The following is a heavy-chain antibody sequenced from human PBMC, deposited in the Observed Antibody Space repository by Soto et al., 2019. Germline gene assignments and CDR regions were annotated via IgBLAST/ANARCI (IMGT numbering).Heavy chain of an antibody. Sequence: QVQLVESGGGLVKPGGSLRLSCAASGFTFSDYSMSWIHQAPGKGLEWVSYISSSSSYTNYADSVKGRFTISRDNAKNSLYLQMNSLRAEDTAVYYCAVTGYGDYGMDVWGQGTTVTVSS. CDR3: AVTGYGDYGMDV. V-gene: IGHV3-11*06. D-gene: IGHD4-17*01. CDR2: ISSSSSYT. CDR1: GFTFSDYS. J-gene: IGHJ6*02.